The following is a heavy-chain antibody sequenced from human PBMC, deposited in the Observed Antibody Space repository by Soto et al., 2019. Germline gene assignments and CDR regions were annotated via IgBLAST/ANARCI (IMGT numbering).Heavy chain of an antibody. CDR2: ISGYNGNT. D-gene: IGHD2-15*01. CDR3: ARVRYCSGGSCHSNPLDD. CDR1: GYTFTNYG. V-gene: IGHV1-18*01. Sequence: QVQLVQSGTEVKKPGASVTVSCKTYGYTFTNYGISWVRQAPGQGPEWMGWISGYNGNTDYAQNLQGRVTMTTDTSTSTAYMELRSLRSDDTAVYYCARVRYCSGGSCHSNPLDDWGHATLVTVSS. J-gene: IGHJ4*01.